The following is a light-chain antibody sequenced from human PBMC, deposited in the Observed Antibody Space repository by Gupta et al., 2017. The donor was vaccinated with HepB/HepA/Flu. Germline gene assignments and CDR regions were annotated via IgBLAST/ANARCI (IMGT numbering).Light chain of an antibody. CDR3: GTWDSALAGFV. Sequence: QSVLTQPPSVSAAPGQKVTISCSGSSSNIGNNYVSWYQQSPGTAPKLLIYDNNKRPSGIPDRVSGSKSGTSATLVITGAQTGDEADFYCGTWDSALAGFVFGTGTTVSVL. CDR2: DNN. J-gene: IGLJ1*01. V-gene: IGLV1-51*01. CDR1: SSNIGNNY.